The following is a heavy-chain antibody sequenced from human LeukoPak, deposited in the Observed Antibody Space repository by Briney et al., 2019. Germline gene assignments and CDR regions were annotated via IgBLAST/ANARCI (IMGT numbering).Heavy chain of an antibody. J-gene: IGHJ6*03. Sequence: TLSLTCTVSGGSINSGGSYWSWIRQHPGKGLEWIGCIYYSWSSYYNPSLKSRVTLSLDTSKNQFSLKLSSVTATDTAVYYCARDTGDYRSIYYYMDVWGKGTTVTVSS. D-gene: IGHD4-11*01. V-gene: IGHV4-31*03. CDR3: ARDTGDYRSIYYYMDV. CDR2: IYYSWSS. CDR1: GGSINSGGSY.